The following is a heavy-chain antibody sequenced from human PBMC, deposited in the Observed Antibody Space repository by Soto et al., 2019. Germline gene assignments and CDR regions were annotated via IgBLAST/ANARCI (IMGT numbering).Heavy chain of an antibody. CDR3: ARARGVVFVYHFCD. CDR1: GGSISSGGYS. Sequence: QLQLQESGSGLVKPSQTLSLTCAVSGGSISSGGYSWSWIRQPPGKGLEWIGYIYHRGSTYYNPSLRRRVTRAAYRAQNQFSLKLSSVTAAATAVYYCARARGVVFVYHFCDWGQGTLVTVAA. V-gene: IGHV4-30-2*01. D-gene: IGHD2-21*01. CDR2: IYHRGST. J-gene: IGHJ4*02.